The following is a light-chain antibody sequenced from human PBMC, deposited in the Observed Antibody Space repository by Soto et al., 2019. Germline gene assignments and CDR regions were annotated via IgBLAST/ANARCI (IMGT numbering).Light chain of an antibody. J-gene: IGKJ1*01. CDR1: QSISSF. CDR2: GAS. V-gene: IGKV1-39*01. Sequence: DIQMTQSPSSLSASVGDRVTLTCRASQSISSFLNWYQQKPGKAPKVLIYGASSLQTGVPSRFSGSRSGTDFTLTISSLQPEDSATYYCQQSHSAWTFGQGTKVEI. CDR3: QQSHSAWT.